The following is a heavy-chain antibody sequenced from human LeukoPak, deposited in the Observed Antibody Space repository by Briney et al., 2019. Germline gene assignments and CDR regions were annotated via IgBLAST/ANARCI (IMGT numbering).Heavy chain of an antibody. Sequence: GGSLRLSCAASGFTVSSNYMSWVRQAPGKGLEWVSVIYSGGSTYYADSVKGRFTISRDNSKNTLYLQMNSLRAEDTAVYYCAKDRRYDILTGYSYFDYWGQGTLVTVSS. CDR3: AKDRRYDILTGYSYFDY. V-gene: IGHV3-53*01. CDR1: GFTVSSNY. J-gene: IGHJ4*02. D-gene: IGHD3-9*01. CDR2: IYSGGST.